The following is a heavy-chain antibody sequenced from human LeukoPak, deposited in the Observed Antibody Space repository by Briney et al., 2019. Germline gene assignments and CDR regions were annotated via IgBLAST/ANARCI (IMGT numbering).Heavy chain of an antibody. J-gene: IGHJ4*02. Sequence: GGSLRLSCAASGFTFSSYGMHWVRPAPGKGLGWVAVIWYDGSNKYYADSVKGRLTISRDNSKNTLYLQMNSLRAEDTAVYYCASGIKYYYGSGSEFDYWGQGTLVTVSS. CDR1: GFTFSSYG. CDR2: IWYDGSNK. V-gene: IGHV3-33*01. CDR3: ASGIKYYYGSGSEFDY. D-gene: IGHD3-10*01.